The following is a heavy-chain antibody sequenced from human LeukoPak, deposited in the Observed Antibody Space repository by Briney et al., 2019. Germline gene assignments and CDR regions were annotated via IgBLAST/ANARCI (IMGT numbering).Heavy chain of an antibody. CDR1: GFPFSRFE. J-gene: IGHJ6*03. CDR3: ARGYSTSSYSHYYYYMDV. CDR2: IRYSGDIK. V-gene: IGHV3-48*03. Sequence: GGSLRLSCAASGFPFSRFEMNWVRQAPGKGLERISYIRYSGDIKYYADSVKGRFTISRDNVNNSLYLQMNSLGVDDMGVYYCARGYSTSSYSHYYYYMDVWGKGTTVAVSS. D-gene: IGHD6-6*01.